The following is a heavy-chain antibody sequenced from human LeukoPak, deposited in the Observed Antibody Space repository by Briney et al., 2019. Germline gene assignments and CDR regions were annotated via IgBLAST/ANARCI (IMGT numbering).Heavy chain of an antibody. D-gene: IGHD3-22*01. CDR3: ARGSDSSGYSSYYYYYYMDV. CDR2: IHYSGIT. CDR1: GGSINNYY. J-gene: IGHJ6*03. Sequence: SETLSLTCTVSGGSINNYYWGWIRQPPGKGLEWIGYIHYSGITNYNPSLKGRDTISVDTSKNQFSLKLSSVTAADTAVYYCARGSDSSGYSSYYYYYYMDVWGKGTTVTVSS. V-gene: IGHV4-59*01.